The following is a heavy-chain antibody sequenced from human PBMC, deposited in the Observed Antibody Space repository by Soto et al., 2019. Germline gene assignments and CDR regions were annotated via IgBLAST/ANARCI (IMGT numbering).Heavy chain of an antibody. CDR3: ARAASYASSYYFDF. CDR1: GGSVSSGSYY. J-gene: IGHJ4*02. V-gene: IGHV4-61*01. CDR2: IYHSGST. D-gene: IGHD6-6*01. Sequence: PSETLSLTCTVSGGSVSSGSYYWSWIRQPPGKGLEWIGFIYHSGSTSYYPSFKSRVTISLDTSRNQFSLKLSSVTAADTAVYYCARAASYASSYYFDFWGQGTLVTVSS.